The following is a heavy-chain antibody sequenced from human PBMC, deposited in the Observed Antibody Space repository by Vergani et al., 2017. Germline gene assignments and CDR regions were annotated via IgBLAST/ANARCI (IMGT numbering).Heavy chain of an antibody. CDR1: GYIFTSYW. CDR2: IYPVDSDT. D-gene: IGHD6-19*01. Sequence: EVQLVQSGAEVKKPGESLKISCKGSGYIFTSYWIGWVRQMPGKGLGWMGIIYPVDSDTRYSPSFQCQVTISANKPISTAYLQWSSLKASDTAMYYCARRWAVGGNDDYWGQGTLVTVSS. V-gene: IGHV5-51*01. CDR3: ARRWAVGGNDDY. J-gene: IGHJ4*02.